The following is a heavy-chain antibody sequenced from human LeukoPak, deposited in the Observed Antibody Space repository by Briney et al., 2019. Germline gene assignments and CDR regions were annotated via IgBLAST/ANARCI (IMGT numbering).Heavy chain of an antibody. CDR3: ARGDGYGGNSAIEFDY. J-gene: IGHJ4*02. CDR1: GYTFTSYY. V-gene: IGHV1-46*01. D-gene: IGHD4-23*01. Sequence: GASVKVSCKASGYTFTSYYMHWVRQAPGQGLEWMGIINPSGGSTSYAQKFQGRVTMTRDTSTSTVYMELSSLRSEDTAVYYCARGDGYGGNSAIEFDYWGQGTLVTVPS. CDR2: INPSGGST.